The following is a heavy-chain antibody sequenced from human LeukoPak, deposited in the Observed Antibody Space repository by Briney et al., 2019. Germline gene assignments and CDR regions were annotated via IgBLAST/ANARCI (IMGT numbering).Heavy chain of an antibody. V-gene: IGHV3-48*01. J-gene: IGHJ6*03. D-gene: IGHD6-19*01. CDR2: ISSSSSTI. CDR1: GFTFSSYS. CDR3: ARASRDSSGWYGGYYYYYYYYMDV. Sequence: GGSLRLSCAASGFTFSSYSMNWVRQAPGKGLEWVSYISSSSSTIYYADSVKGRFTISRDNAKNSLYLQMDSLRAEDTAVYYCARASRDSSGWYGGYYYYYYYYMDVWGKGTTVTVSS.